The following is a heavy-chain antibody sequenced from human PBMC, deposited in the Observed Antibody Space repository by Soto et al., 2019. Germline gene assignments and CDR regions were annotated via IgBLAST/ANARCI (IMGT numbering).Heavy chain of an antibody. CDR2: ISGSGGST. J-gene: IGHJ6*02. D-gene: IGHD3-10*01. Sequence: PGRSLRLSYAASGFTFSSYAMSWVRQDPGKGLEWVSAISGSGGSTDYADSVKGRFTISRDNSNNTLYLQMNSLRAEDTAVYYCAKDKGSGTLYYYYGMDVWGQGTTVTVSS. V-gene: IGHV3-23*01. CDR3: AKDKGSGTLYYYYGMDV. CDR1: GFTFSSYA.